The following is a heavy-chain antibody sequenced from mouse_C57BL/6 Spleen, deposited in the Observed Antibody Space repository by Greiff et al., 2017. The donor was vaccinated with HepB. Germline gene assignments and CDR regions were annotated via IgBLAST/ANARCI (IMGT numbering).Heavy chain of an antibody. CDR2: IYPGDGDT. CDR1: GYAFSSSW. CDR3: ASGGIYYDDDGGY. J-gene: IGHJ3*01. D-gene: IGHD2-4*01. Sequence: QVQLQQSGPELVKPGASVKISCKASGYAFSSSWMNWVKQRPGKGLEWIGRIYPGDGDTNYNGKFKGKATLTADKTSSTAYMQLSSLTSQDSAVYFCASGGIYYDDDGGYWGQGTLVTVSA. V-gene: IGHV1-82*01.